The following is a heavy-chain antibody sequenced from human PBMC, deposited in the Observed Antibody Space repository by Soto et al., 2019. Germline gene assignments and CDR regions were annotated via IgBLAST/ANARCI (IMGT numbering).Heavy chain of an antibody. J-gene: IGHJ4*02. CDR1: GGSISSGDYY. V-gene: IGHV4-30-4*01. D-gene: IGHD3-10*01. CDR3: ARGRFGELSFDD. CDR2: IYYSGST. Sequence: PSETLSLTCTVSGGSISSGDYYWSWIRQPPGKGLEWIGYIYYSGSTYYSPSLKSRVTISVDTSKNQFSLKLSSVTAADTAVYYCARGRFGELSFDDGGQGSLVAVS.